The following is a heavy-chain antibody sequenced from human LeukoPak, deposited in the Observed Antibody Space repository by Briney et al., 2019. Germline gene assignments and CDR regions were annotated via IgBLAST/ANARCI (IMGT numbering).Heavy chain of an antibody. V-gene: IGHV3-30*18. Sequence: PGRSLRLSCAASGFTFSSYGMHWVRQAPGKGLEWVAVISYDGSNKYYADSVKGRFTISRDNSKNTLYLQMNSLRAEDTAVYHCAKGATLVVVPFGFWDWGQGTLVTVSS. CDR3: AKGATLVVVPFGFWD. J-gene: IGHJ4*02. CDR1: GFTFSSYG. CDR2: ISYDGSNK. D-gene: IGHD3-22*01.